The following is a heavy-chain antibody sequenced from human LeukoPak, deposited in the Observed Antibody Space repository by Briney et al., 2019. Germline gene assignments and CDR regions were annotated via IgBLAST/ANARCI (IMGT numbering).Heavy chain of an antibody. CDR3: ARDYSYASDL. CDR1: GFALRNYW. D-gene: IGHD5-18*01. V-gene: IGHV3-74*01. Sequence: PGGSLRLSCAASGFALRNYWMHRVRQPPGKGLEWVSRINGDGSSIGYADSVRGRFTISRDNARDTLYLQMNSLRDEDTAIYYCARDYSYASDLWGQGTLVTVSS. CDR2: INGDGSSI. J-gene: IGHJ5*02.